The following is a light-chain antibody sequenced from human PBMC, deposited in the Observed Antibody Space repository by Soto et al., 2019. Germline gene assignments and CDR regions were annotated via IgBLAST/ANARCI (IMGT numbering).Light chain of an antibody. Sequence: DIQMTQSPSSLSASVGDRVTVTCRASQSISSYLNWYQQKPGKAPKLLIYAASSLQSGVPSRFSGSGSGTAFTLTISNLQPEDFGTYYCQQSYSAPLTFGGGTKVEIK. J-gene: IGKJ4*01. CDR2: AAS. V-gene: IGKV1-39*01. CDR3: QQSYSAPLT. CDR1: QSISSY.